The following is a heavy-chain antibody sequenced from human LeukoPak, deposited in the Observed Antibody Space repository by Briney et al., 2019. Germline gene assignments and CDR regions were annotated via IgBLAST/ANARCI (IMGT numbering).Heavy chain of an antibody. CDR1: GYTFTGYY. CDR3: ARVVQWELLSCFDY. J-gene: IGHJ4*02. Sequence: ASVKVSCKASGYTFTGYYMHWVRQAPGQGLEWMGWINPNSGGTNYAQKFQGRVTMTRDTSISTAYMELSRLRSDDTAVYYCARVVQWELLSCFDYWGQGTLVTVSS. CDR2: INPNSGGT. D-gene: IGHD1-26*01. V-gene: IGHV1-2*02.